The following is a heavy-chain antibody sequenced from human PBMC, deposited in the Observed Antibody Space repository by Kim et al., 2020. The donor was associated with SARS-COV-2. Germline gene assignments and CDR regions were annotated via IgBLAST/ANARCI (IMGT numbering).Heavy chain of an antibody. D-gene: IGHD4-17*01. CDR3: AAHAYGVYTRRRYFYY. J-gene: IGHJ4*02. CDR2: ISSSSSDI. CDR1: GFTFSSYS. V-gene: IGHV3-21*01. Sequence: GGSLRLSCAASGFTFSSYSMNWVRQAPGKGLEWVSSISSSSSDIYYADSVKGRFTISRDNAKNSLYLQMNSLRAEDTAVYYCAAHAYGVYTRRRYFYYWGAGTPVTVSS.